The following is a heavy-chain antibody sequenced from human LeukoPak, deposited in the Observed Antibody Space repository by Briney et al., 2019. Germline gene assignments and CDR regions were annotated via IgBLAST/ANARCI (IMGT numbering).Heavy chain of an antibody. CDR2: IYHSGST. Sequence: SETLSLTCAVSGGSISSGGYSWSWLRQPPGKGLEWIGYIYHSGSTYYNPSLKSRVTISVDRSKNQFSLKLSSVTAADTAVYYCASSSGWYGDYYYGMDVWGQGTTVTVSS. V-gene: IGHV4-30-2*01. J-gene: IGHJ6*02. CDR3: ASSSGWYGDYYYGMDV. CDR1: GGSISSGGYS. D-gene: IGHD6-19*01.